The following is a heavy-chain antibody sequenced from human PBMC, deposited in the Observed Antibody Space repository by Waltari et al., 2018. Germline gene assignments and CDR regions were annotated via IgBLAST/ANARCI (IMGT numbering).Heavy chain of an antibody. J-gene: IGHJ4*02. CDR1: GYIFTNYA. D-gene: IGHD3-16*01. CDR3: ARGIQLWGRGSWYFDN. V-gene: IGHV7-4-1*02. Sequence: QVQLVQSGSELKKPGASVKVSCKASGYIFTNYAMNWVRQAPGQGLEWMGRINTKTWNPTYARCFRGRFVFSLDTSVSTASLQISSLKAEDTAVYYCARGIQLWGRGSWYFDNWGQGTLVTVSS. CDR2: INTKTWNP.